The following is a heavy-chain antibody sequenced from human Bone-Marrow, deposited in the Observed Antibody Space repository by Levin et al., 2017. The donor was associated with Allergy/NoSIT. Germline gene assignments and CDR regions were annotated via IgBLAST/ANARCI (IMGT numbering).Heavy chain of an antibody. V-gene: IGHV3-21*01. CDR2: ISSSSSYI. D-gene: IGHD3-10*01. CDR3: ARDRRRGSGKRSLDYYYYGMDG. J-gene: IGHJ6*02. Sequence: GGSLRLSCAASGFTFSSYSMNWVRQAPGKGLEWVSSISSSSSYIYYADSVKGRFTISRDNAKNSLYLQMNSLRAEDTAVYYCARDRRRGSGKRSLDYYYYGMDGWGQGTTVTVSS. CDR1: GFTFSSYS.